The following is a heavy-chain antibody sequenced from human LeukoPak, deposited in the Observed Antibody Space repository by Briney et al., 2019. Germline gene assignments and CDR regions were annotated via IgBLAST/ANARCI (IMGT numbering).Heavy chain of an antibody. Sequence: PSETLSLTCSVSGDSIRSSSYYWAWIRQPPGKGLEWIGTIYYSGTTTYKSSLKSRVTISVDTSKNQVSLKVSSVTAADTAMFYCARIMADQNAFDFWGQGTMVTVSS. CDR2: IYYSGTT. CDR1: GDSIRSSSYY. V-gene: IGHV4-39*01. CDR3: ARIMADQNAFDF. D-gene: IGHD2-8*01. J-gene: IGHJ3*01.